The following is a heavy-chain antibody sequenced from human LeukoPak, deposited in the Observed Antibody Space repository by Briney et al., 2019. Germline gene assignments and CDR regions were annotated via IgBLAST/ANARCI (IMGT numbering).Heavy chain of an antibody. Sequence: GGSLRLSCAASGFTFSKYWMLWVRQAPGEGMESVSRINTDGTVTTYADSVKGRFTVSRDNADNTMFLQMNSVRDEDTAVYYCATKQWLAPPPDSWGQGTPVTVSS. J-gene: IGHJ4*02. D-gene: IGHD6-19*01. CDR1: GFTFSKYW. CDR3: ATKQWLAPPPDS. CDR2: INTDGTVT. V-gene: IGHV3-74*01.